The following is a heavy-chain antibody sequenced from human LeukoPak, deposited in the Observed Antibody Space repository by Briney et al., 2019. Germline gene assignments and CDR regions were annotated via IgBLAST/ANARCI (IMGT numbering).Heavy chain of an antibody. Sequence: GGSLRLSCAASGFTFDDYAMHWVRQAPGKGLEWVSNIHSSGTVKYYSDSVKGRFSISRDNAKSSLYLQMNSLRVEDTAVYYCALLTVASDFDYWGQGALVTVSS. CDR2: IHSSGTVK. CDR3: ALLTVASDFDY. J-gene: IGHJ4*02. D-gene: IGHD5-12*01. V-gene: IGHV3-48*03. CDR1: GFTFDDYA.